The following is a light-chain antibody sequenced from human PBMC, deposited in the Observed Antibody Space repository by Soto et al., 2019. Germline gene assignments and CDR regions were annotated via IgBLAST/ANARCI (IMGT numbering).Light chain of an antibody. CDR1: QSVSSY. V-gene: IGKV3-11*01. CDR3: QQRSNWPLT. CDR2: DAS. J-gene: IGKJ4*01. Sequence: EIVLTQSPATLSLSPGERATLSCRASQSVSSYLAWYQQKHGQAPRLLIYDASNRATGIPARFSGSGSGTEFTLTISSLEPEDFAVYYCQQRSNWPLTFGGGTKVEIK.